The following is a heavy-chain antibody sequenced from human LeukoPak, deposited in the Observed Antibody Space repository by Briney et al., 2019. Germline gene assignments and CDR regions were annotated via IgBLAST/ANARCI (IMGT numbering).Heavy chain of an antibody. Sequence: PSATLSLTCNVSGGSFSSYYWSWIRQPPGKGLEWIGNIFYSGSTNYTPSLKSRVTISVDRSNTQFSLKLSSVTATDTAVYYCARQLYSSGSYYAPMDVWGKGTTVTISS. J-gene: IGHJ6*03. V-gene: IGHV4-59*08. CDR3: ARQLYSSGSYYAPMDV. CDR1: GGSFSSYY. CDR2: IFYSGST. D-gene: IGHD3-10*01.